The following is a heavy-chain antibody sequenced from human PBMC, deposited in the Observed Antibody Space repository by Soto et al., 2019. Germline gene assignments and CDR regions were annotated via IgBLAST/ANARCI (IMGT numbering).Heavy chain of an antibody. Sequence: GGSLRLSCAASGFTFSSYWMHWVRQAPGKGLVWVSRINSDGSSTSYADSVKGRFTISRDNAKNTLYLQMNSLRAEDTAAYYCARVAVSRVWDYWGQGTLVTVSS. V-gene: IGHV3-74*01. CDR1: GFTFSSYW. CDR3: ARVAVSRVWDY. J-gene: IGHJ4*02. D-gene: IGHD2-2*01. CDR2: INSDGSST.